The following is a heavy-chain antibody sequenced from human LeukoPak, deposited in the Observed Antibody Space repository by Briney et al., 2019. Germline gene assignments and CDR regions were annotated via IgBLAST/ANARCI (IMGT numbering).Heavy chain of an antibody. Sequence: SETLSLACSVSGGSVSNYYWSWIRQPPGKGLEWIGYVYYTGSTNYNPSLKSRVTMFEDKSKNQFSLRLYSVTVADTAVYYCARHFAYSSSSYFDYWGQGSLVTVSS. CDR2: VYYTGST. J-gene: IGHJ4*02. CDR3: ARHFAYSSSSYFDY. CDR1: GGSVSNYY. D-gene: IGHD6-6*01. V-gene: IGHV4-59*08.